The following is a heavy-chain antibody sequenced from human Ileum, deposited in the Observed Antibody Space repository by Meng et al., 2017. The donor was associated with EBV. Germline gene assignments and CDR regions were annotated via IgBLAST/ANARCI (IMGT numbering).Heavy chain of an antibody. CDR2: TWSGGRGE. D-gene: IGHD3-22*01. J-gene: IGHJ5*02. V-gene: IGHV3-33*01. CDR1: GFSFNYYG. Sequence: QVHLVESGGGVVQPGRSLRLSCATSGFSFNYYGIHWVRQAPGKGLEWVAVTWSGGRGEYYADSVKGRFTIARDNSENTVFLEMNSLRAEDTAMYYCARDIDTSSHYSRFDPWGQGTLVTVSS. CDR3: ARDIDTSSHYSRFDP.